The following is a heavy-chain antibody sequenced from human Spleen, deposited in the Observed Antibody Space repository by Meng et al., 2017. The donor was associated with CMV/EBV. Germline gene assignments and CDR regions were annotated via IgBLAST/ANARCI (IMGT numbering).Heavy chain of an antibody. CDR2: IYSGGST. V-gene: IGHV3-66*02. J-gene: IGHJ3*02. Sequence: GESLKISCAASGFTFSSYAMSWVRQAPGKGLEWVSVIYSGGSTYYAESVKGRFTISRDNSKNTLYLQMNSLTTEDTAVYFCARKMDYGDDAFDIWGQGTMVTVSS. CDR3: ARKMDYGDDAFDI. D-gene: IGHD4-17*01. CDR1: GFTFSSYA.